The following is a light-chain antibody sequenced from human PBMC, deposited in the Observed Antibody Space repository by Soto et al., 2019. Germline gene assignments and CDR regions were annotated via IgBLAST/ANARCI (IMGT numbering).Light chain of an antibody. CDR1: SSDVGGYNY. J-gene: IGLJ1*01. Sequence: QSALTQHASVSGSPGQSITISCTGTSSDVGGYNYVSWYQQHPGKAPKLIIYDVSNRPSGVSNRFSGSKSGNTASLTISGLQAEDEADYYCSSYTSSSTYVFGTGTKLTVL. CDR3: SSYTSSSTYV. V-gene: IGLV2-14*01. CDR2: DVS.